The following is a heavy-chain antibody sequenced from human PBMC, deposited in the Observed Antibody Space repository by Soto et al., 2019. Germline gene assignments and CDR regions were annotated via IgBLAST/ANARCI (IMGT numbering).Heavy chain of an antibody. V-gene: IGHV1-46*02. CDR3: ARDLWGSWTVDY. CDR2: IHPSGDTK. J-gene: IGHJ4*02. D-gene: IGHD3-16*01. CDR1: GYTFQNYH. Sequence: QVQLVQSGAAVKEPGASVKVSCKASGYTFQNYHMHWVRQAPGQGLEWMGIIHPSGDTKTYAQRXXGXXAMTRDASTSTAYMELSSLTSEDTAVYFCARDLWGSWTVDYWGQGTLVTVSS.